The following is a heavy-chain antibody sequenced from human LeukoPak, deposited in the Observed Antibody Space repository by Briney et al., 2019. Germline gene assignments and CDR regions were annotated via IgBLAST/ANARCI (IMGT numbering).Heavy chain of an antibody. Sequence: ASVKVSCKASGYTFTSYYMHWVRQAPGQGLEWMGIINPSGGSTSYAQKFQGRVTMTRDMSTSTVYMELSSLRSEDTAVYYCAREYRYAFWSGYYLSDAFDTWGQGTMVTVSS. CDR2: INPSGGST. J-gene: IGHJ3*02. V-gene: IGHV1-46*01. CDR1: GYTFTSYY. D-gene: IGHD3-3*01. CDR3: AREYRYAFWSGYYLSDAFDT.